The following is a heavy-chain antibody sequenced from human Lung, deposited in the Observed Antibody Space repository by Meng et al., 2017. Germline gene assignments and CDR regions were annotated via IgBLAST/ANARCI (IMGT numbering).Heavy chain of an antibody. D-gene: IGHD3-16*01. CDR1: GYTFNAFA. Sequence: QVQLVQSGSELKKPGASVKVSFEASGYTFNAFAMNWVRQAPGHGIEWLGWINPNTGNPTYARGFTGRFVFYLDTSVSTAYLEISSLKDEDTAMYYCARDGYPVLGGVSAFDYWGQGTLVTVSS. CDR2: INPNTGNP. V-gene: IGHV7-4-1*02. J-gene: IGHJ4*02. CDR3: ARDGYPVLGGVSAFDY.